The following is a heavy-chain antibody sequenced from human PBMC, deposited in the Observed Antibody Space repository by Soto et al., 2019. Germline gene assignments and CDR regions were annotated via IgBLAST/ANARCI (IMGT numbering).Heavy chain of an antibody. CDR3: ARGLGRENHDNRGYFHLDY. V-gene: IGHV3-53*01. D-gene: IGHD3-22*01. CDR2: LYPDGRA. J-gene: IGHJ4*02. CDR1: GFTVSSNY. Sequence: GGSLRLSSAASGFTVSSNYLTWVRQAPGKGLKWVSVLYPDGRAYYSDSVKGRFTISTDNSKNSVYLQMNTLRDEDTAIYYCARGLGRENHDNRGYFHLDYWCQVTLVTVSS.